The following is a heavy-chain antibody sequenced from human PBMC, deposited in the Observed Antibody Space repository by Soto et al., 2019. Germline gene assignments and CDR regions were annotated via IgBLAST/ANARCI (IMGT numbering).Heavy chain of an antibody. D-gene: IGHD5-18*01. Sequence: SVKVSCKASGGTFGNQGIAWVRQAPGQGLEWMGGFIAMLGTPTYAKKVQGRATISADESLTSSYLELRSLRSEDTGVYFCARGAMANFDYWGQGTVVTDSS. CDR1: GGTFGNQG. J-gene: IGHJ4*02. CDR2: FIAMLGTP. CDR3: ARGAMANFDY. V-gene: IGHV1-69*13.